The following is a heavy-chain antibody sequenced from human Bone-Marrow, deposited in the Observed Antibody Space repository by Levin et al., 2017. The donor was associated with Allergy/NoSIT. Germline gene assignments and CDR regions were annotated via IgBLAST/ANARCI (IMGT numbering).Heavy chain of an antibody. D-gene: IGHD7-27*01. V-gene: IGHV1-18*01. J-gene: IGHJ3*02. CDR1: GYTFTSYG. CDR3: ARDLWGLAPHPDAFDI. Sequence: ASVKVSCKASGYTFTSYGISWVRQAPGQGLEWMGWTSAYNGNTNYAQKLQGRVTMTTDTSTSTAYMELRSLRSDDTAVYYCARDLWGLAPHPDAFDIWGQGTMVTVSS. CDR2: TSAYNGNT.